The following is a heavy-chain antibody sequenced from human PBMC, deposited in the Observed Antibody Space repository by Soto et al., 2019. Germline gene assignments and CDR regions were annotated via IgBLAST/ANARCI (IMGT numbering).Heavy chain of an antibody. D-gene: IGHD3-22*01. V-gene: IGHV4-59*01. Sequence: QVQLQESGPGLVKPSETLSLTCTVSGASISGYYWSWIRQPPGKGLEWIGYIYNSGSTNYNPSLTSRVTISVDTSKNQISLKLSSVTAADTAVYYCARVTYYYDSSGYYTRYFQYWGQGTLVTVSS. CDR3: ARVTYYYDSSGYYTRYFQY. CDR2: IYNSGST. CDR1: GASISGYY. J-gene: IGHJ1*01.